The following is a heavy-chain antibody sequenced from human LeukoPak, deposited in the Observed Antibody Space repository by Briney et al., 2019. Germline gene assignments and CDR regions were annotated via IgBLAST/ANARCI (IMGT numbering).Heavy chain of an antibody. V-gene: IGHV4-39*07. D-gene: IGHD3-10*01. CDR1: GDSISSSDYY. Sequence: SETLSLTCTVSGDSISSSDYYWGWIRQPPGKGLEWTGTIYYSGSTYSNPSLKSRVTISMDTSKNQFSLRLNSVTAADTAVYYCAREDGSGTYYRDYWGQGTLVTVSS. CDR3: AREDGSGTYYRDY. CDR2: IYYSGST. J-gene: IGHJ4*02.